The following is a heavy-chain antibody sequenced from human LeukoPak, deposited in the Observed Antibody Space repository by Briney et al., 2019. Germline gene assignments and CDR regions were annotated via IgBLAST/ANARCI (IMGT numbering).Heavy chain of an antibody. CDR2: ISSNGGST. CDR1: GFTFSSSW. Sequence: SGGSLRLSCAASGFTFSSSWISWVRQAPGKGLEYVSAISSNGGSTYYANSVKGRFTISRDNSKNTLYLQMGSLRAEDMAVYYCARDSIAVAGTDYYYYYYMDVWGKGTTVTVSS. V-gene: IGHV3-64*01. CDR3: ARDSIAVAGTDYYYYYYMDV. J-gene: IGHJ6*03. D-gene: IGHD6-19*01.